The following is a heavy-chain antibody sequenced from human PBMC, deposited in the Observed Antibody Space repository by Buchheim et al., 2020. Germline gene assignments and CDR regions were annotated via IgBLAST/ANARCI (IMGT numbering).Heavy chain of an antibody. Sequence: QVQLQQWGAGLLKPSETLSLTCAVYGGSFSGYYWSWIRQPPGKGLEWIGEINHSGSTNYNPSLKSRVTISVDTSKNQFSLKLSSVTAADTAVYYCARDVLTLGYCSGGSCYSFDYWGQGTL. CDR2: INHSGST. CDR1: GGSFSGYY. V-gene: IGHV4-34*01. J-gene: IGHJ4*02. CDR3: ARDVLTLGYCSGGSCYSFDY. D-gene: IGHD2-15*01.